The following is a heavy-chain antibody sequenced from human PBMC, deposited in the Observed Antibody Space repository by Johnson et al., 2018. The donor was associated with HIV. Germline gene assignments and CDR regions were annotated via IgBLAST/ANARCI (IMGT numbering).Heavy chain of an antibody. CDR1: GFTVSSNY. CDR3: ARVGQLARTHAFDI. J-gene: IGHJ3*02. CDR2: IYSGGST. Sequence: EQLVVSGGGVVQPGRSLRLSCAASGFTVSSNYMNWVRQAPGKGLEWVSVIYSGGSTYYADSVKGRFTISRDNSKNTVYLQMNSLRAEDTAVYYCARVGQLARTHAFDIWGQGTMVTVSS. D-gene: IGHD6-13*01. V-gene: IGHV3-66*02.